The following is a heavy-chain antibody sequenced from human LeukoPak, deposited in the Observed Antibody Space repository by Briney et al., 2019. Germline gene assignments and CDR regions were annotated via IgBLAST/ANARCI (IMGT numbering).Heavy chain of an antibody. V-gene: IGHV3-9*01. Sequence: PGGSLRLYCAASGFTFDDYAMHWVRPAPGQGLEWVSGISWNSGSIGYADSVKGRFTISRDNAKNSLYLQMNSLRAEDTALYYCAKALHPHGSSWFDYWGQGTLVTVSS. D-gene: IGHD6-13*01. CDR3: AKALHPHGSSWFDY. J-gene: IGHJ4*02. CDR1: GFTFDDYA. CDR2: ISWNSGSI.